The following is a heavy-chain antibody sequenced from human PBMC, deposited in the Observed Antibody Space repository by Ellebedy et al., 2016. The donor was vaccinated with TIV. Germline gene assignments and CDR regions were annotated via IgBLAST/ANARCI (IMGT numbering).Heavy chain of an antibody. J-gene: IGHJ4*02. CDR3: ARGGASSLPFDY. Sequence: MPSETLSLTCTVSGGSISSFYWSRIRQPAGKGPERIGLVHPSGTTNYNVSLKRRVTVSVDTSKNQFSLKLVSVTPADTAVYYCARGGASSLPFDYWGQGVLVTVSS. V-gene: IGHV4-4*07. D-gene: IGHD3-10*01. CDR1: GGSISSFY. CDR2: VHPSGTT.